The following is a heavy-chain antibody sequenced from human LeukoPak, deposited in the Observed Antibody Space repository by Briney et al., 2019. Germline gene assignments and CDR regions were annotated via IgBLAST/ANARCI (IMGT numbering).Heavy chain of an antibody. Sequence: GGSLRLSCAASGFTFSSYSMNWVRQAPGKGLEWVSYISSSSSTIYYADSVKGRFTISRDNAKNSLYLQMNSLRAEDTAVYYCAREGIQLWLRYFDYWGQGTLVTVSS. CDR2: ISSSSSTI. D-gene: IGHD5-18*01. V-gene: IGHV3-48*01. CDR1: GFTFSSYS. J-gene: IGHJ4*02. CDR3: AREGIQLWLRYFDY.